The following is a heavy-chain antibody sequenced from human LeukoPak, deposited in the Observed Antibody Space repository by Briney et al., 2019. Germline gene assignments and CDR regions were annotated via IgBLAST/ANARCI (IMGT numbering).Heavy chain of an antibody. CDR3: TTEYYDILTGYWDDAFDI. Sequence: PRGSLRLSCAASGFTFSNAWMSWVRQAPGKGLEWVGRIKSKTDGGTTDYAAPVKGRFTISRDDSKNTLYLQMNSLKTEDTAVYYCTTEYYDILTGYWDDAFDIWGQGTMVTVSS. J-gene: IGHJ3*02. D-gene: IGHD3-9*01. CDR2: IKSKTDGGTT. CDR1: GFTFSNAW. V-gene: IGHV3-15*01.